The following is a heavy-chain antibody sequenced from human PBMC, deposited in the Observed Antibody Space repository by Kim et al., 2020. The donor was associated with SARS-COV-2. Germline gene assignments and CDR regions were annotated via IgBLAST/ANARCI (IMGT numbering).Heavy chain of an antibody. J-gene: IGHJ4*02. D-gene: IGHD1-26*01. Sequence: IYYADSVKGRFTISRDNAKTSLYLQMNSLRAEDTAVYYCARGGYSGAFDYWGQGTLVTVSS. CDR2: I. V-gene: IGHV3-21*01. CDR3: ARGGYSGAFDY.